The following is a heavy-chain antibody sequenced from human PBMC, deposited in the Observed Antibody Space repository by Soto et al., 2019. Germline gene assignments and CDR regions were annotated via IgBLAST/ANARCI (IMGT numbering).Heavy chain of an antibody. V-gene: IGHV3-53*01. CDR3: ARETTIFGVVIYAFDI. CDR2: SYSGSNK. D-gene: IGHD3-3*01. CDR1: GFTVSSNY. Sequence: PGGSLRLSCAASGFTVSSNYMSWVRQAPGKGLGGVAVSYSGSNKYYADSVKGRFTISRDNSKNTLYLQMNSLRAEDTAVYYCARETTIFGVVIYAFDIWGQGTMVTVSS. J-gene: IGHJ3*02.